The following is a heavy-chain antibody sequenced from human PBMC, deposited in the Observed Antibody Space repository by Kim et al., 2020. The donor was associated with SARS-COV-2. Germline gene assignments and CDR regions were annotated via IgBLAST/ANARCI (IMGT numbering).Heavy chain of an antibody. CDR3: ARGGYCSGGSCYSVGRYNYYGMDV. CDR1: GGTFSTYA. J-gene: IGHJ6*01. Sequence: SVKVSCKASGGTFSTYAISWVRQAPGQGLEWMGGIIPIFDSANYPQNFQGRVTITADESTNTAHMELSSLRSEDTAVYYCARGGYCSGGSCYSVGRYNYYGMDVWGQGPTVSVSS. V-gene: IGHV1-69*13. CDR2: IIPIFDSA. D-gene: IGHD2-15*01.